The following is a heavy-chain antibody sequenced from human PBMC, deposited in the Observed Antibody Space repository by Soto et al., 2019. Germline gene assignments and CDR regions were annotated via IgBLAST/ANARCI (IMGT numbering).Heavy chain of an antibody. Sequence: ASVKVSCKASGYTFTSYAMHWVRQAPGQRLEWMGWINAGNGNTKYSQKFQGRVTITRDTSASTAYMELSSLRSEDTALYHCGKVLVGATAQTGPDSWGPGTPVTVSS. CDR3: GKVLVGATAQTGPDS. CDR1: GYTFTSYA. V-gene: IGHV1-3*01. CDR2: INAGNGNT. J-gene: IGHJ4*02. D-gene: IGHD2-15*01.